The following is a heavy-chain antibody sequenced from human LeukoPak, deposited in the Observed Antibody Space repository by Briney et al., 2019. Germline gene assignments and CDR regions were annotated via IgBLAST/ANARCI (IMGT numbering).Heavy chain of an antibody. J-gene: IGHJ5*02. D-gene: IGHD1-1*01. CDR1: GGSISSYY. Sequence: SETLSLTCTVPGGSISSYYWSWIRQPPGKGLEWIGYIYYSGSTNYNPSLKSRVTISVDTSKNQFSLNLTSVTAADTAVYYCVSEWGGDRNWRGRSDNWFDPWGQGTLVTVSS. CDR3: VSEWGGDRNWRGRSDNWFDP. CDR2: IYYSGST. V-gene: IGHV4-59*12.